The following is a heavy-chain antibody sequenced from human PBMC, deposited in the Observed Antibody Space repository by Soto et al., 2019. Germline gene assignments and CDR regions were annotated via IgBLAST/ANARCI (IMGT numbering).Heavy chain of an antibody. J-gene: IGHJ5*02. CDR1: GYSFTSYW. D-gene: IGHD3-3*01. Sequence: GESLKISCKGSGYSFTSYWIGWVRQMPGKGLEWMGIIYPGDSDTRYSPSFQGQVTISADKSISTAYLQWSSLKASDTAMYYCARSSYYDFWSGYQGTANWFDPWGQGTLVTVSS. CDR2: IYPGDSDT. V-gene: IGHV5-51*01. CDR3: ARSSYYDFWSGYQGTANWFDP.